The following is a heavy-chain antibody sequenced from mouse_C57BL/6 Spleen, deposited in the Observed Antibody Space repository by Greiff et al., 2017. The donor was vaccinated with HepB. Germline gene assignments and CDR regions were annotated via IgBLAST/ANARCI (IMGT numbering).Heavy chain of an antibody. Sequence: DVMLVESGEGLVKPGGSLKLSCAASGFTFSSYAMSWVRQTPEKRLEWVAYISSGGDYIYYADTVKGRFTISRDNARNTLYLQMSSLKSEDTAMYYCTGDGYSIGHFDVWGTGTTVTVSS. CDR2: ISSGGDYI. CDR3: TGDGYSIGHFDV. CDR1: GFTFSSYA. V-gene: IGHV5-9-1*02. J-gene: IGHJ1*03. D-gene: IGHD2-3*01.